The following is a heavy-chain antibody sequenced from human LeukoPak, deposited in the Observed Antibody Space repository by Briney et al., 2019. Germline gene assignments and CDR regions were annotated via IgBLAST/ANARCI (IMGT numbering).Heavy chain of an antibody. Sequence: SVKVSCKASGGTFSSYAISWVRQAPGQGLEWMGRIIPIFGTANYAQKFQGRVTITTDESTSTAYMELSSLRSEDTAVYYCARLDSSGYSPGYWGQGTLVTGSS. CDR3: ARLDSSGYSPGY. D-gene: IGHD3-22*01. CDR1: GGTFSSYA. V-gene: IGHV1-69*05. J-gene: IGHJ4*02. CDR2: IIPIFGTA.